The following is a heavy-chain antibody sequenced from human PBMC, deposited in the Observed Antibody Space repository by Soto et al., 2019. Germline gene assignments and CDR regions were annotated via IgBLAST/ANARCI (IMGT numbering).Heavy chain of an antibody. D-gene: IGHD4-17*01. CDR1: SGSISSSNW. CDR3: ARGEDYGDYVRYWYFDL. J-gene: IGHJ2*01. CDR2: IYHSGST. V-gene: IGHV4-4*02. Sequence: SETLSLTCAVSSGSISSSNWWSWVRQPPGKGLEWIGEIYHSGSTNYNPSLKSRVTISVDKSKNQFSLKLSSVTAADTAVYYCARGEDYGDYVRYWYFDLWGRGTLVTVSS.